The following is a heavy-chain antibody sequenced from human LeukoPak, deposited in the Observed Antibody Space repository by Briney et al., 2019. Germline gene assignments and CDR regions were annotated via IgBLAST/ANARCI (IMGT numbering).Heavy chain of an antibody. CDR1: GGSFSGYY. CDR3: ARWGPVAGTRYYYYGMDV. D-gene: IGHD6-19*01. V-gene: IGHV4-34*01. J-gene: IGHJ6*02. Sequence: SETLSLTCAVYGGSFSGYYWSWIRQPPGKGLEWIGEINHSGSTNYNPSLKSRVTISVDTSKNQFSLKLSSMTAADTAVYYCARWGPVAGTRYYYYGMDVWGQGTTVTVSS. CDR2: INHSGST.